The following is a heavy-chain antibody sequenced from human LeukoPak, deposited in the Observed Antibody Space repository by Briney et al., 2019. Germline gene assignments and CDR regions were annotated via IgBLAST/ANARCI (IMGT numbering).Heavy chain of an antibody. CDR3: ARDTTLYYYGMDV. CDR2: ISSSSSTI. J-gene: IGHJ6*02. D-gene: IGHD2/OR15-2a*01. Sequence: PGGSLRLSCAASGFTFSSYSMNWVRQAPGKGLEWVSYISSSSSTIYYADSVKGRLTISRDNAKNSLYLQMNSLRAEDTAVYYCARDTTLYYYGMDVWGQGTTVTVSS. CDR1: GFTFSSYS. V-gene: IGHV3-48*04.